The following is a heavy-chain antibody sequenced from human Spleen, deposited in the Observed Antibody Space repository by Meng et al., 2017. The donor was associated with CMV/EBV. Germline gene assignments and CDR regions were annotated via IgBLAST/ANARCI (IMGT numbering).Heavy chain of an antibody. CDR1: GFTFSSYW. V-gene: IGHV3-74*01. CDR2: INSDGSST. D-gene: IGHD4-11*01. J-gene: IGHJ6*02. CDR3: AKPLSTVTTDGNMDV. Sequence: GESLKISCAASGFTFSSYWMHWVRQAPGKGLVWVSRINSDGSSTSYADSVKGRFTISRDNAKNTLYLQMHSLRAEDTAVYYCAKPLSTVTTDGNMDVWGQGTTVTVSS.